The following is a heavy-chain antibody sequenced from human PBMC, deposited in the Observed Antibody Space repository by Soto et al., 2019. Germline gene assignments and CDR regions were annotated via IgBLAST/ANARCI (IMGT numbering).Heavy chain of an antibody. D-gene: IGHD6-6*01. V-gene: IGHV3-9*01. CDR2: ISWNSGTI. J-gene: IGHJ6*02. Sequence: PGGSLRLSCAASVFTFDDYAMHLVRQTRGKGLEWVSGISWNSGTIGYADSVKGRFTISRDNARSSLYLEMNSLRADDTALYYCATDLQYRSSRYYGTDVWGQGTTVTVSS. CDR1: VFTFDDYA. CDR3: ATDLQYRSSRYYGTDV.